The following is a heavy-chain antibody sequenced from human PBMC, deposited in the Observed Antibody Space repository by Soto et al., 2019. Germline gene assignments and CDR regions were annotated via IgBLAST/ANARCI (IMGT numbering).Heavy chain of an antibody. CDR1: GLTFSSYG. CDR3: ARAPNRYYYDSSGYYYGAFDY. CDR2: ISYDGSNK. D-gene: IGHD3-22*01. V-gene: IGHV3-30*03. J-gene: IGHJ4*02. Sequence: GGSLRLSCAASGLTFSSYGMHWVRQAPGKGLEWVAVISYDGSNKYYADSVKGRFTISRDNSKNTLYLQMNSLRAEDTAVYYCARAPNRYYYDSSGYYYGAFDYWGQGTLVTVSS.